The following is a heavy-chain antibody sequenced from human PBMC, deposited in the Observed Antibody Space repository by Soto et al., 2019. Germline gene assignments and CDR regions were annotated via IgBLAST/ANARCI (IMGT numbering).Heavy chain of an antibody. J-gene: IGHJ6*02. CDR1: GYTFRNFD. Sequence: ASVKVSCKASGYTFRNFDITWVRQAPGQGLEWMGWISADNGKTNYPRKFQGRLTMTTDTSTSTAYMELRSLRSDDTAVYYCARDRYCSSTSCYSFGHEYYYYYGMDVWGQGTTVTVSS. CDR3: ARDRYCSSTSCYSFGHEYYYYYGMDV. V-gene: IGHV1-18*01. D-gene: IGHD2-2*01. CDR2: ISADNGKT.